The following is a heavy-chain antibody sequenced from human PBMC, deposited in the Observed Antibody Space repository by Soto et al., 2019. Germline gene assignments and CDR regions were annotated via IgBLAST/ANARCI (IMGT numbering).Heavy chain of an antibody. D-gene: IGHD3-22*01. V-gene: IGHV3-23*01. CDR1: GFTFSSSG. CDR2: ISGGGGST. CDR3: AKDPTSYDSSAQFDS. J-gene: IGHJ4*02. Sequence: GGSLRLSCEASGFTFSSSGMNWVRQAPGKGLEWVSGISGGGGSTYYADSVKGRFTISRDNSNNTLYLQMNSLRAEDTAVYYCAKDPTSYDSSAQFDSWGQGTLVTVSS.